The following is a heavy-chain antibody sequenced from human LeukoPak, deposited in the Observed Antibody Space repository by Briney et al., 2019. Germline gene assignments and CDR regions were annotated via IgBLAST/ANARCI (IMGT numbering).Heavy chain of an antibody. CDR2: IIPIFGTA. Sequence: SVKVSCKASGGTFSSYAISWVRQAPGQGLERMGGIIPIFGTANYAQKFQGRVTITTDESTSTAYMELSSLRSEDTAVYYCARGHSSGYYFPFDYWGQGTLVTVSS. V-gene: IGHV1-69*05. CDR3: ARGHSSGYYFPFDY. J-gene: IGHJ4*02. CDR1: GGTFSSYA. D-gene: IGHD3-22*01.